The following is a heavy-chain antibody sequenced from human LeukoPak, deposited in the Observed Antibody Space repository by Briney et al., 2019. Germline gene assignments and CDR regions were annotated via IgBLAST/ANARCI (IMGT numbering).Heavy chain of an antibody. CDR2: ISSSSSYI. J-gene: IGHJ4*02. CDR1: GFTFSSYS. CDR3: ARPNGGYSSSSPEY. V-gene: IGHV3-21*01. Sequence: GGSLRLSCAASGFTFSSYSMNWVRQAPGKGLEWVSSISSSSSYIYYADSVKGRFTISRDNAKNTLYLQMNSLRAEDTAVYYCARPNGGYSSSSPEYWGQGTLVTVSS. D-gene: IGHD6-6*01.